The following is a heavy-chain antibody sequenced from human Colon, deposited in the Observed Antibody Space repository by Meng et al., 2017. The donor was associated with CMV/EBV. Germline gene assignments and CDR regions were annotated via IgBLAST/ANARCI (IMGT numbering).Heavy chain of an antibody. CDR2: ISAYSGKT. Sequence: ASVKVSCKASGYTFINYDITWVRQAPGQGLEWMGWISAYSGKTNYAQKLQGRVIMTTDTSTNTAYMELRSLGSDDTAVYYCARGASSSSNGMDVRGQGTTVTVSS. J-gene: IGHJ6*02. V-gene: IGHV1-18*01. CDR3: ARGASSSSNGMDV. D-gene: IGHD6-6*01. CDR1: GYTFINYD.